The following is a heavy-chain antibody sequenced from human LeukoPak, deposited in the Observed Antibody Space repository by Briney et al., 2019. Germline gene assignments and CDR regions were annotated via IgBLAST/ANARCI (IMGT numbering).Heavy chain of an antibody. CDR1: GFTFSSYG. Sequence: GGSLRLSCAASGFTFSSYGMHWVRQAPGKGLEWVAVIWYDGSNKYYADSVKGRFTISRDNSENTLYLQMNSLRAEDTAVYYCAKDLNYYYMDVWGKGTTVTVSS. CDR3: AKDLNYYYMDV. CDR2: IWYDGSNK. V-gene: IGHV3-33*06. J-gene: IGHJ6*03.